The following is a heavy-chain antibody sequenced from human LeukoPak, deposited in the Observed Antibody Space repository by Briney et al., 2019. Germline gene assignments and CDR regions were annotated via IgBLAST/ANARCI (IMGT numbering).Heavy chain of an antibody. CDR3: ARAAPYCSGGSCFDY. CDR1: GFTFSSYA. CDR2: ISSNGGST. Sequence: GGSLRLSCAASGFTFSSYAMHWVRQAPGKGLEYVSAISSNGGSTYYANSVKGRFTISRDNSKNTLYLQMGSLRAEDMAVYYCARAAPYCSGGSCFDYWGQGTLVTVSS. V-gene: IGHV3-64*01. J-gene: IGHJ4*02. D-gene: IGHD2-15*01.